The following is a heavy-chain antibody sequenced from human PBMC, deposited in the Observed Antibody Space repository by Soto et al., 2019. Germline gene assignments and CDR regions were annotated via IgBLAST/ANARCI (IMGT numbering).Heavy chain of an antibody. Sequence: GGSLRLSCVASGFTFSTYWITWVRQAPGKGLEWVANIKQDGGEKYYVDSVKGRFTISRDNAKNSVYLQMDSLRAEDTAVYYCARVGMTANYYYYGMDVLYQGTTVTVSS. J-gene: IGHJ6*02. CDR2: IKQDGGEK. D-gene: IGHD2-21*02. CDR1: GFTFSTYW. CDR3: ARVGMTANYYYYGMDV. V-gene: IGHV3-7*03.